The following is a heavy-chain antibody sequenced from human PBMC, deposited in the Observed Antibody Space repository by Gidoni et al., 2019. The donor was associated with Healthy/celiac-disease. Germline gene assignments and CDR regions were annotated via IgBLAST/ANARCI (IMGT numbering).Heavy chain of an antibody. CDR1: GFTFSSYA. CDR3: AKVDTAMVIGENWFDP. CDR2: SSGSGGST. D-gene: IGHD5-18*01. Sequence: EVQLLESGGGLVQPGGSLRLSCAASGFTFSSYAMSWVRQAPGKGLEWVSASSGSGGSTYYADSVKGRFTISRDNSKNTLYLQMNSLRAEDTAVYYCAKVDTAMVIGENWFDPWGQGTLVTVSS. V-gene: IGHV3-23*01. J-gene: IGHJ5*02.